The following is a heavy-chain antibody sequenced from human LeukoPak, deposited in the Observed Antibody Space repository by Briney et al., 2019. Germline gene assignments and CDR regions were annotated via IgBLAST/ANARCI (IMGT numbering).Heavy chain of an antibody. V-gene: IGHV4-59*01. CDR3: ARGYRIQWELLPTLLLDY. CDR1: VDSLSSYY. CDR2: IYYSGST. J-gene: IGHJ4*02. D-gene: IGHD1-26*01. Sequence: PSETLPLTCTVSVDSLSSYYWSWIRQPPGKGLEWIGYIYYSGSTNYNPSLKSRVTISVDTSKNQFSLKLSSVTAADAAVYYCARGYRIQWELLPTLLLDYWGQGTLVTVSS.